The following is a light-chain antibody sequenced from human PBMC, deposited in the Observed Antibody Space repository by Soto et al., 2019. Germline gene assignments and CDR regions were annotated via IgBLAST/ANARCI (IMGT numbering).Light chain of an antibody. CDR3: QQYNSYPYT. V-gene: IGKV1-5*01. CDR1: QSISTW. Sequence: DIQMTQSPFTVSASVGDGVTITCRASQSISTWLAWYQQKPGKAPNLLIYDASTLESGGPSGFSGSGSGTEFTLTISSLQPDDSATYYCQQYNSYPYTFGQGTKLEIK. CDR2: DAS. J-gene: IGKJ2*01.